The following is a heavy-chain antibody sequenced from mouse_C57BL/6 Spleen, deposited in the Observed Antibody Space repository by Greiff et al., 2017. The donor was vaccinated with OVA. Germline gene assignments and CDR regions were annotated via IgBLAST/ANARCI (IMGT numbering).Heavy chain of an antibody. D-gene: IGHD2-5*01. V-gene: IGHV1-15*01. CDR1: GYTFTDYE. J-gene: IGHJ4*01. CDR3: TRWDYSNYAAMDY. CDR2: IDPETGGT. Sequence: VQLQQSGAELVRPGASVTLSCKASGYTFTDYEMHWVKQTPVHGLEWIGAIDPETGGTAYNQKFKGKAILTADKSSSTAYMELRSLTSEDSAVHYCTRWDYSNYAAMDYWGQGTSVTVSS.